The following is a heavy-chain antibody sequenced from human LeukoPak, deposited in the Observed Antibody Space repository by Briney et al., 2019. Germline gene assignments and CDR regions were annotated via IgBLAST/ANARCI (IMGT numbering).Heavy chain of an antibody. Sequence: GGSLRLSCAASGFTFSRYSMNWVRQAPGEGVEWVSYISSSSSTICYADSVKGRFTISRDNAKNSLYLQMNSLRAEDTAVYYCASRVGESYIIPFDYWGQGTLVTVSS. CDR3: ASRVGESYIIPFDY. CDR1: GFTFSRYS. J-gene: IGHJ4*02. CDR2: ISSSSSTI. V-gene: IGHV3-48*01. D-gene: IGHD1-26*01.